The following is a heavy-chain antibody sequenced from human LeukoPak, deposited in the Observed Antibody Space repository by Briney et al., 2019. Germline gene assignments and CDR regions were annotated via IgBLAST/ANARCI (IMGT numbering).Heavy chain of an antibody. V-gene: IGHV5-51*01. CDR2: IYPGDSDT. Sequence: GESLKISCKGSGYSFTTYWIGWVRPMPGKGLEWMGIIYPGDSDTRYSPSFQGQVTISADKSISNAYLQWSSLKASDTAMYYCARQFGSSSSAFDIWGQGTMVTVSS. D-gene: IGHD6-13*01. J-gene: IGHJ3*02. CDR1: GYSFTTYW. CDR3: ARQFGSSSSAFDI.